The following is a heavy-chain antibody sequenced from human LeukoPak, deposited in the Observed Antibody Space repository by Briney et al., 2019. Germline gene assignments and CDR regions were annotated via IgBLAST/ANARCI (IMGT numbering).Heavy chain of an antibody. J-gene: IGHJ4*02. V-gene: IGHV3-23*01. Sequence: GGSLRLSCAASGFTFISYAMSWVRQAPGKGLEWVSAISGGTDSTYYSDSVKGRFTISRDNSKNTLYPQMNTLRAEDTAVYYCAKGGDKYSYGELDYWGQGTLVTVSS. CDR1: GFTFISYA. CDR2: ISGGTDST. D-gene: IGHD5-18*01. CDR3: AKGGDKYSYGELDY.